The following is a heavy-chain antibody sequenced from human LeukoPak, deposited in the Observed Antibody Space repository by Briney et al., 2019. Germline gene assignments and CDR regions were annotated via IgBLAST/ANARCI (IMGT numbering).Heavy chain of an antibody. CDR1: GGTFSSYA. J-gene: IGHJ6*02. D-gene: IGHD4-4*01. V-gene: IGHV1-69*04. CDR3: ASKPGTTVTTNDYYYGMDV. CDR2: IIPILGIA. Sequence: ASVKVSCKASGGTFSSYAISWVRQAPGQGLEWMGRIIPILGIANYAQKFQGRVTITADKSTSTAYVELSSLRSEDTAVYYCASKPGTTVTTNDYYYGMDVWGQGTTVTVSS.